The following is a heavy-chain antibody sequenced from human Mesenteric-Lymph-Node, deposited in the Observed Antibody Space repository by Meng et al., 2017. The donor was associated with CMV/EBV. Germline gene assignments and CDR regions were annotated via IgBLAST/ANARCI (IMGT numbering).Heavy chain of an antibody. CDR3: ARDLYSSGWYFDY. J-gene: IGHJ4*02. D-gene: IGHD6-19*01. CDR2: INAGNGNT. CDR1: GYTFTSYA. Sequence: KASGYTFTSYAMHWVRQAPGQRLEWMRWINAGNGNTKYSQKFQGRVTITRDTSASTAYMELSSLRSEDTAVYYCARDLYSSGWYFDYWGQGTLVTVSS. V-gene: IGHV1-3*01.